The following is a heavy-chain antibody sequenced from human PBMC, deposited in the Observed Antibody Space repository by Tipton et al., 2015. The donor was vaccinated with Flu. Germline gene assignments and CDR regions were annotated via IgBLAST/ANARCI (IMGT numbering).Heavy chain of an antibody. CDR3: ARERRGGWPFYDAFDF. D-gene: IGHD6-19*01. CDR1: GGSISRGSYY. CDR2: IYTNANT. V-gene: IGHV4-61*02. J-gene: IGHJ3*01. Sequence: TLSLTCTVSGGSISRGSYYYNWIRQPAGKGLEWIGRIYTNANTSYKPSLKSRVTISIDRSKNQFSLRLSSVTAADTAMYYCARERRGGWPFYDAFDFWGQGTTVTVSS.